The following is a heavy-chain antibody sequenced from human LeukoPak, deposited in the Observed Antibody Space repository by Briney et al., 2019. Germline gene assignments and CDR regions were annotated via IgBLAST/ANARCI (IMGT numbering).Heavy chain of an antibody. CDR2: IIPIFGTA. CDR1: GGTFSSYA. V-gene: IGHV1-69*05. D-gene: IGHD1-26*01. CDR3: ARAKYSGSYRYPY. J-gene: IGHJ4*02. Sequence: SVKVSCKASGGTFSSYAISWVRQAPGQGLEWMGGIIPIFGTANYAQKFQGRVTIITDESTSTAYMELSSLRSEDTAVYYCARAKYSGSYRYPYWGQGTLVTVSS.